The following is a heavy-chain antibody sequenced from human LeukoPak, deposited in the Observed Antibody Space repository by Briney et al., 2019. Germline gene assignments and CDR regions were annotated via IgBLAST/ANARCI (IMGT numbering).Heavy chain of an antibody. D-gene: IGHD3-22*01. V-gene: IGHV1-2*02. CDR2: VNTISGGT. J-gene: IGHJ6*02. CDR1: GYTFTGYY. CDR3: ARDITMIVVAQYPYGMDV. Sequence: ASVKVSCKASGYTFTGYYIHWVRQAPGQGLEWMGWVNTISGGTNYAQKFQGRVNMTRDTSIRTAYMELSRLRSDDTAFYYCARDITMIVVAQYPYGMDVWGQGTAVTVSS.